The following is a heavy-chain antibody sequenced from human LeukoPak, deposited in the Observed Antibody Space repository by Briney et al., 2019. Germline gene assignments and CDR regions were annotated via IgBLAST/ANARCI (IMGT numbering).Heavy chain of an antibody. CDR1: GYTFTGYY. CDR3: ASVCSGGSCYSGYYFDY. J-gene: IGHJ4*02. CDR2: INPNSGGT. V-gene: IGHV1-2*06. D-gene: IGHD2-15*01. Sequence: GASVKVSCKASGYTFTGYYMHWVRQAPGQGLEWMGRINPNSGGTNYAQKFQGRVTITRDTSISTAYMELSRLRSDDTAVYYCASVCSGGSCYSGYYFDYWGQGTLVTVSS.